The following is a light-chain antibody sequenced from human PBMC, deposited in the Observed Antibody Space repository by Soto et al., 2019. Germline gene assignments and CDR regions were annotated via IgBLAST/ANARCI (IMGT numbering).Light chain of an antibody. CDR3: SSFTGSITLV. V-gene: IGLV2-14*01. J-gene: IGLJ1*01. Sequence: QSVLTQPASVSGSPGQSITISCTGTSSDIGLYNYVSWYQQHPGKAPKLIIFEVSNRPSGVSNRFSGSKSGNTASLTISGLQAEDEADYYCSSFTGSITLVFGSGTKVAVL. CDR1: SSDIGLYNY. CDR2: EVS.